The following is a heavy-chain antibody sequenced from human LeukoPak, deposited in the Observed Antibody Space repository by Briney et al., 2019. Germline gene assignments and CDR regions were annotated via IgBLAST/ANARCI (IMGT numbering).Heavy chain of an antibody. Sequence: SVKVSCKASGGTFSSYAISWVRQAPGQGLEWMGGIIPIFGTANYAQKFQGRVTITADESTSTAYMELSSLRSEDTAVYYCARTITSSSDFDYWGQGTLVTVSS. J-gene: IGHJ4*02. CDR1: GGTFSSYA. V-gene: IGHV1-69*01. CDR2: IIPIFGTA. D-gene: IGHD6-6*01. CDR3: ARTITSSSDFDY.